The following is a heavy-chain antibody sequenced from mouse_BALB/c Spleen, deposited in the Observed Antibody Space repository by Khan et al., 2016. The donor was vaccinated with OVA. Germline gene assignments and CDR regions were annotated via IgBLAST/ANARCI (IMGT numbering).Heavy chain of an antibody. J-gene: IGHJ3*01. V-gene: IGHV1-4*01. CDR3: VRDGAYHRNDGWFAY. CDR1: GYTFTSYT. CDR2: INPSNGYT. D-gene: IGHD2-14*01. Sequence: VQLQQSGAELARPGASVKMSCKASGYTFTSYTIHWIKKRPGKGLEWIGYINPSNGYTNYNQKFKDKATLTTDKSSTTAYLQLSSLTSYDSAVYNCVRDGAYHRNDGWFAYWGQGTLVTVSA.